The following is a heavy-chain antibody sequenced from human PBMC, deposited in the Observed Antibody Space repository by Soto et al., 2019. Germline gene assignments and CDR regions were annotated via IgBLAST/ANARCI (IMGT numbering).Heavy chain of an antibody. J-gene: IGHJ4*02. CDR2: IYHSGST. V-gene: IGHV4-39*07. Sequence: SSETLSLTCTVSGGSISSSSYYWGWIRQPPGKGLEWIGSIYHSGSTYYNPSLKSRVTISVDTSKNQFSLKLSSVTAADTAVYYCASNYYDSSGYFDYWGQGTLVTVSS. CDR3: ASNYYDSSGYFDY. CDR1: GGSISSSSYY. D-gene: IGHD3-22*01.